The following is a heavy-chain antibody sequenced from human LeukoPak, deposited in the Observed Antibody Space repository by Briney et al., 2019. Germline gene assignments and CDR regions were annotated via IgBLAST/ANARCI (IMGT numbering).Heavy chain of an antibody. CDR1: GLTVTSNY. D-gene: IGHD2-21*02. CDR2: IYGGGDT. J-gene: IGHJ4*02. V-gene: IGHV3-66*02. Sequence: GGSLRLSCAASGLTVTSNYMSWVRQAPGKGLEWVSIIYGGGDTYYADSVKGRFTISRDNSKNTLYLQMNSLRAEDTALYYCARTVVTDGDYFDCWGQGTLVTVSS. CDR3: ARTVVTDGDYFDC.